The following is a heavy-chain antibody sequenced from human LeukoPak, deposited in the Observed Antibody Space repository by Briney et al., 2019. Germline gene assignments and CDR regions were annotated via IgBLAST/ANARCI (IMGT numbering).Heavy chain of an antibody. D-gene: IGHD5-24*01. CDR2: IKPSGTET. V-gene: IGHV3-7*01. Sequence: PGGSLRLSCVASEFSFANCWMSWVRQAPGKGLEWVANIKPSGTETYYGDPVKGRFTISRDNAKNLLYLQMSSLRAEDTAVYSCGRFGDEAGIDNWGQGTLVTVSS. CDR1: EFSFANCW. J-gene: IGHJ4*02. CDR3: GRFGDEAGIDN.